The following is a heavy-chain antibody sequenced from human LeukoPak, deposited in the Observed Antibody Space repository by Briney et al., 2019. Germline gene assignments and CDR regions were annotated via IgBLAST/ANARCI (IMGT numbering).Heavy chain of an antibody. CDR3: ARDVPPNGVVEGAMFDC. J-gene: IGHJ4*02. Sequence: GETLRLSCAASGFPFGGYGMSWVRQAPGKGLEWVSTVRGGAENTHYADSVKGRHTISRDNSKNTLYLQMNSLRVEDTAVYYCARDVPPNGVVEGAMFDCWGQGTPVTVSS. V-gene: IGHV3-23*01. CDR2: VRGGAENT. CDR1: GFPFGGYG. D-gene: IGHD2-2*01.